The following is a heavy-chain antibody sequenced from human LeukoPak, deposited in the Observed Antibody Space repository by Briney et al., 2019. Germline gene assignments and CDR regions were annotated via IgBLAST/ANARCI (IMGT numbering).Heavy chain of an antibody. CDR3: ARAPITSPFYFDY. V-gene: IGHV3-20*04. CDR1: GFAFDEHG. D-gene: IGHD2-2*01. CDR2: INWSGGST. Sequence: PGGSLRLSCTASGFAFDEHGMSWVRQVPGKGLEWGSGINWSGGSTGYADPLRGRFTISRDNAKNSQYLQMDSLRAEDTALYYCARAPITSPFYFDYWGQGTLVTVSS. J-gene: IGHJ4*02.